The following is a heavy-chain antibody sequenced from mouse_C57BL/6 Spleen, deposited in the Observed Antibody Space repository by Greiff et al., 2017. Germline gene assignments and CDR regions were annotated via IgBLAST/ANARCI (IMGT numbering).Heavy chain of an antibody. J-gene: IGHJ4*01. V-gene: IGHV5-4*01. D-gene: IGHD1-1*02. CDR2: ISDGGSYT. CDR3: ARDQDYGPSYAMDY. CDR1: GFTFSSYA. Sequence: EVKLMESGGGLVKPGGSLKLSCAASGFTFSSYALSWVRQTPEKRLEWVATISDGGSYTYYPDNVKGRFTISRDNAKNNLYLQMSHLKSEDTAMYYCARDQDYGPSYAMDYWGQGTSVTVSS.